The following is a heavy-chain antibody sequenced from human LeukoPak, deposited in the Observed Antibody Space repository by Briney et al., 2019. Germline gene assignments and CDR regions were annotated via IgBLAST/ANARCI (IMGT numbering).Heavy chain of an antibody. Sequence: GASVKVSCKASGYTFTRYDINWVRQATGQGLEWMGWMNPNSGNTGYAQKFQGRVTMNRNTSISTAYMELSSLRSEDTAVYYCARGEAAAGLYYYYGMDVWGQRTTVTVSS. CDR2: MNPNSGNT. D-gene: IGHD6-13*01. CDR1: GYTFTRYD. V-gene: IGHV1-8*01. CDR3: ARGEAAAGLYYYYGMDV. J-gene: IGHJ6*02.